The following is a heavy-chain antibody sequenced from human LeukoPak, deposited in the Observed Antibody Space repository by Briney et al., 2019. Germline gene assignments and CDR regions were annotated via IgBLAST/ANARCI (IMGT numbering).Heavy chain of an antibody. Sequence: SETLSLTCTVSGGSIGNFFWSWIRQSPGEGLEWIGFIYENGRTSYNPSLKSRVTISVDMSKNQFSLRLTSMTAADTAVYYCARDWELGHWGRGILVTVSS. D-gene: IGHD1-26*01. V-gene: IGHV4-59*01. CDR1: GGSIGNFF. CDR3: ARDWELGH. CDR2: IYENGRT. J-gene: IGHJ4*02.